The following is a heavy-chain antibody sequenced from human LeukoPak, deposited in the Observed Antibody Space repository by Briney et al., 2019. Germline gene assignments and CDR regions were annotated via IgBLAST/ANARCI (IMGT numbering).Heavy chain of an antibody. V-gene: IGHV7-4-1*02. D-gene: IGHD6-13*01. CDR3: ARGTYSSTWPNKF. CDR1: GYPFANFA. CDR2: INTNTGNP. Sequence: ASVKVSCKASGYPFANFAMNWVRQAPGQGLEWMGWINTNTGNPTYAQGFTGRFVFSLDTSVSTAYLQISSLKAEDTAVYYCARGTYSSTWPNKFWGQGTMVTVSS. J-gene: IGHJ3*01.